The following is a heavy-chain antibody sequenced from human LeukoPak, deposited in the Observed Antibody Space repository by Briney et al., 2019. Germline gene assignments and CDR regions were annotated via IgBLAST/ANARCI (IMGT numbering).Heavy chain of an antibody. CDR1: GGSFSGYY. CDR2: IYYSGST. V-gene: IGHV4-34*09. Sequence: SETLSLTCAVYGGSFSGYYWSWIRQPPGKGLEWIGYIYYSGSTYYNPSLKSRVTISVDTSKNQFSLKLSSVTAADTAVYYCARGLVVVNYYYYGMDVWGQGTTVTVSS. CDR3: ARGLVVVNYYYYGMDV. J-gene: IGHJ6*02. D-gene: IGHD2-2*01.